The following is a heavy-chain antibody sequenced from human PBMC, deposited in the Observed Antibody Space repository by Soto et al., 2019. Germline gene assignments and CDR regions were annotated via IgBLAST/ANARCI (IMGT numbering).Heavy chain of an antibody. Sequence: SETLSLTCTVSGGSISSSSYYWAWVRQPPGKGLEWIGSVYYSGTTYYNPSLKSRVTISGDTSKNQFSLKLSSVTAADTAVYYCARQIAAAGLYYYGMDVWGQGTTVTVSS. CDR3: ARQIAAAGLYYYGMDV. D-gene: IGHD6-13*01. CDR2: VYYSGTT. J-gene: IGHJ6*02. CDR1: GGSISSSSYY. V-gene: IGHV4-39*01.